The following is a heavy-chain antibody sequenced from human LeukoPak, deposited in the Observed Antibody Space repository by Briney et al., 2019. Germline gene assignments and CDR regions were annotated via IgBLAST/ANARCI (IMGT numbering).Heavy chain of an antibody. Sequence: GGSLRLSCAASGFTFGGFWMTWVRQAPGKGLEWVANIKQDGSEKYYVDSVKGRFTISRDNAKDSLYLQMNSLRAEDSAVYYCARAIWFGELVDHWGQGTLVTVSS. CDR2: IKQDGSEK. V-gene: IGHV3-7*05. CDR1: GFTFGGFW. CDR3: ARAIWFGELVDH. J-gene: IGHJ4*02. D-gene: IGHD3-10*01.